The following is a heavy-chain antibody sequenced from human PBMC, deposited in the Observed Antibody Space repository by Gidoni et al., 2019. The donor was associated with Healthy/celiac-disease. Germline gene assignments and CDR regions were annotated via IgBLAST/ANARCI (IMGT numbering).Heavy chain of an antibody. J-gene: IGHJ6*02. V-gene: IGHV3-9*01. CDR2: ISWHSGSI. CDR1: GFTFDDYA. CDR3: AKGNNYYYGMDV. D-gene: IGHD1-1*01. Sequence: EVQLVESGGGLVQPGRSLRLSCAAAGFTFDDYAMHWVRQAPGNGLEWVSGISWHSGSIGYADSVKGRFTISRDNAKNSLYLQMNSLRAEDTALYYCAKGNNYYYGMDVWGQGTTVTVSS.